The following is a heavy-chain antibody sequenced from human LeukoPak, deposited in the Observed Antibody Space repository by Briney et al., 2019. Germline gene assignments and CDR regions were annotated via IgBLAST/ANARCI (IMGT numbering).Heavy chain of an antibody. J-gene: IGHJ5*02. CDR1: GYTFTSYG. D-gene: IGHD3-22*01. CDR3: ARDQYYDSKGWFDP. V-gene: IGHV1-18*01. CDR2: INTYNGNT. Sequence: ASVKVSCKASGYTFTSYGISWVRQAPGQGLEWMGWINTYNGNTNYAQKLQGRVTLTTDTSTSTAYMELRSLRSDDTAVYYCARDQYYDSKGWFDPWGQGTLVTVSS.